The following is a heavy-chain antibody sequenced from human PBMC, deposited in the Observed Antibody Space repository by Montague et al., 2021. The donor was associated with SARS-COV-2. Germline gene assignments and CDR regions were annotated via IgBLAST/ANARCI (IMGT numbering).Heavy chain of an antibody. CDR2: IWYDGSNK. D-gene: IGHD6-13*01. J-gene: IGHJ4*02. CDR1: GFTFSSYG. Sequence: SLRLSCAASGFTFSSYGMHWVRQAPGKGLEWVAVIWYDGSNKYYADSVKGRFTISRDNSKNTLYLQMNSLRAEDTAVYHCARDTLLIAGAGLIDYWGQGTLVTVSS. V-gene: IGHV3-33*01. CDR3: ARDTLLIAGAGLIDY.